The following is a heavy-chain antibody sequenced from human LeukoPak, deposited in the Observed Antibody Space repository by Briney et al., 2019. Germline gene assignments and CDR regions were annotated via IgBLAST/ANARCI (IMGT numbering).Heavy chain of an antibody. CDR1: GFIFSDYY. J-gene: IGHJ4*02. Sequence: PGGSLRLSCAASGFIFSDYYMSWIRQAPGKGLEWVSYISSSGSTIYYADSVKGRFTISRDNSKNTLYLQMNSLRAEDTAVYYCASLRGTTAYYFDYWGQGTLVTVSS. V-gene: IGHV3-11*04. CDR3: ASLRGTTAYYFDY. D-gene: IGHD4-11*01. CDR2: ISSSGSTI.